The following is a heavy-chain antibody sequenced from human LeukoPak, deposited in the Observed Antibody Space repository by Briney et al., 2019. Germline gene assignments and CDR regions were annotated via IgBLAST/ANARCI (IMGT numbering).Heavy chain of an antibody. Sequence: GGSLRLSCAVAGFTVSNNYMSWVRQAPGKGLEWVSVIYSDGSTYYADSVKGRFTISRDNSKNTLHLQMNSLRAEDTAVYYCARDSGYDLRPTLDYWGQGTLVTVSS. D-gene: IGHD5-12*01. CDR2: IYSDGST. CDR3: ARDSGYDLRPTLDY. J-gene: IGHJ4*02. V-gene: IGHV3-53*01. CDR1: GFTVSNNY.